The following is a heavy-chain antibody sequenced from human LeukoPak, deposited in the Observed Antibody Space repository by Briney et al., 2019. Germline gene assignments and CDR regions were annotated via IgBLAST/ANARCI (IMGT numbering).Heavy chain of an antibody. Sequence: AASVKVSCKASGYTFTGYYMHWVRQAPGQGLEWMGWINPNSGGTNYAQKFQGGVTMTGDTSISTAYMELSRLRSDDTAVYYCATEQQLVTDAFDIWGQGTMVTVSS. CDR1: GYTFTGYY. J-gene: IGHJ3*02. D-gene: IGHD6-13*01. CDR3: ATEQQLVTDAFDI. CDR2: INPNSGGT. V-gene: IGHV1-2*02.